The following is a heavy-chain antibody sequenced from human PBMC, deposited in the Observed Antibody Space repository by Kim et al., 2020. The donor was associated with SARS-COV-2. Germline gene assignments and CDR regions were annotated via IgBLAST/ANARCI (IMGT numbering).Heavy chain of an antibody. CDR1: GGSISSGGYS. CDR3: ARVNGPGNKLKQYYDFWSGYYTGGGYFDY. Sequence: SETLSLTCAVSGGSISSGGYSWSWIRQPPGKGLEWIGYIYHSGSTYYNPSLKSRVTISVDRSKNQFSLKLSSVTAADTAVYYCARVNGPGNKLKQYYDFWSGYYTGGGYFDYWGQGTLVTVSS. CDR2: IYHSGST. J-gene: IGHJ4*02. D-gene: IGHD3-3*01. V-gene: IGHV4-30-2*01.